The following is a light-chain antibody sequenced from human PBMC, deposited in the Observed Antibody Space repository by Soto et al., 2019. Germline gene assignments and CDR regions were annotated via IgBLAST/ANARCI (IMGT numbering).Light chain of an antibody. CDR3: QSYDSSLSGYV. CDR2: GNN. V-gene: IGLV1-40*01. CDR1: SSNIGAGYN. J-gene: IGLJ1*01. Sequence: QYVLTKPPSVSGAPGQRVTISCTGSSSNIGAGYNAHRYKQLPGTAPKLTINGNNNRPSGVSVRFSGSKSGSSASLATSGLQAVEEADYYCQSYDSSLSGYVFGTGTKVTVL.